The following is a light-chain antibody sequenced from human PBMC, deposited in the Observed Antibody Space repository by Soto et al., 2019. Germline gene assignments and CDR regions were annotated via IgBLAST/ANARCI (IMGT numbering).Light chain of an antibody. CDR3: QQYNSYSPLT. CDR2: DAY. J-gene: IGKJ4*01. V-gene: IGKV1-5*01. Sequence: DIQMTQSPSSLSASVGDRVTITCRASQSISSWLAWYQQKPGKAPKLLIFDAYSLESGVPSRFSGSRSGTEFTLTTTSLQPDDYATYYCQQYNSYSPLTFGGGTKVDIK. CDR1: QSISSW.